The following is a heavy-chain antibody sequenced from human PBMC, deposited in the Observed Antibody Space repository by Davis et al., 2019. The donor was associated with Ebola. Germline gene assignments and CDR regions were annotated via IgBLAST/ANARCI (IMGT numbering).Heavy chain of an antibody. J-gene: IGHJ4*02. Sequence: GESLKISCKGSGYSFTNYWIAWVRQMPGKGLEWMGIIYPGDSDTRYSPSFQGQVTISADESISTAYLQWSSLKASDTAMYYCARRRGFYPSGGSFRYYFDSWGQGTLVTVSS. V-gene: IGHV5-51*01. CDR1: GYSFTNYW. CDR3: ARRRGFYPSGGSFRYYFDS. D-gene: IGHD2-15*01. CDR2: IYPGDSDT.